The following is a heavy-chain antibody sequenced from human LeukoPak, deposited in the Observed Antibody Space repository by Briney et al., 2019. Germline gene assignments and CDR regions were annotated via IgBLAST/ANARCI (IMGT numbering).Heavy chain of an antibody. CDR2: ISGSGGST. V-gene: IGHV3-23*01. J-gene: IGHJ4*02. CDR3: AKAAPGFLTGYFGSFYPFDY. D-gene: IGHD3-9*01. CDR1: GFTFSSYA. Sequence: PGGSLRLSCAASGFTFSSYAMSWVRQAPGKGLEWVSAISGSGGSTYYADSVKGRFTISRDNSKNTLYLQMNSLRAEDTAIYYCAKAAPGFLTGYFGSFYPFDYWGQGTLVTVSS.